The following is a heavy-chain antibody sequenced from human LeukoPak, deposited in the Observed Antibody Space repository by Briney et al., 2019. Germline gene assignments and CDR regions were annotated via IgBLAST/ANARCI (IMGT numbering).Heavy chain of an antibody. V-gene: IGHV1-69*05. CDR3: ARDRGRGYSYGYDLDY. CDR1: GGTFSSYA. D-gene: IGHD5-18*01. Sequence: SVKVSCKASGGTFSSYAMSWVRQAPGQGLEWMGRIIPIFGTANYAQKFQGRVTITTDESTSTAYMELSSLRSEDTAVYYCARDRGRGYSYGYDLDYWGQGTLVTVSS. CDR2: IIPIFGTA. J-gene: IGHJ4*02.